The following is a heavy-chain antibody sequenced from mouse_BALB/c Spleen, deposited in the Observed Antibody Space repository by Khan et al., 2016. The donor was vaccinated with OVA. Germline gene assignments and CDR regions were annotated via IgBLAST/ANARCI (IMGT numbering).Heavy chain of an antibody. CDR3: TRDRNYYGSSFYFDY. Sequence: EVELVESGGGLVKPGGSLRLSCEASGFTFSSYSMSWVRQTPEKRLEWVATITSGGSYTYYLDSVHVRFTISRDNAKNTLYLQMSGLKSEDTAIYYCTRDRNYYGSSFYFDYWGQGTTLTVSS. J-gene: IGHJ2*01. CDR2: ITSGGSYT. CDR1: GFTFSSYS. V-gene: IGHV5-6-4*01. D-gene: IGHD1-1*01.